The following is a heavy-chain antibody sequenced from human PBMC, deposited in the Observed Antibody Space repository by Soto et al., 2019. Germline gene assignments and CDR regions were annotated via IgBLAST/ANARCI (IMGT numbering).Heavy chain of an antibody. CDR3: ARVASAGYFGSGSYFDY. Sequence: QVQLVESGGGVVQPGRSLRLSCAASGFTFSSYAMHWVRQAPGKGLEWVAVISYDGSNKYYADSVKGRFTISRDNSKNPLYLKRNSLRAEDTAVYYCARVASAGYFGSGSYFDYWGQGTLVTVSS. V-gene: IGHV3-30-3*01. D-gene: IGHD3-10*01. J-gene: IGHJ4*02. CDR1: GFTFSSYA. CDR2: ISYDGSNK.